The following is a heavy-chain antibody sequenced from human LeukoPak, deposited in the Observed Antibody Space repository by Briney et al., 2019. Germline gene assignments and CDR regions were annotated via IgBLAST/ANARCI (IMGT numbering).Heavy chain of an antibody. CDR2: INPNNGGT. V-gene: IGHV1-2*02. CDR3: ARGDAFWSASYRYWFDP. D-gene: IGHD3-3*01. CDR1: GYTFTDYH. Sequence: ASVKVSCKASGYTFTDYHMRWVRQAPGQGLEWMGWINPNNGGTKYAQEFEGRVTMTRDTSISTAYMEVSRLRSDDTAVYYCARGDAFWSASYRYWFDPRGLGTLVTVSS. J-gene: IGHJ5*02.